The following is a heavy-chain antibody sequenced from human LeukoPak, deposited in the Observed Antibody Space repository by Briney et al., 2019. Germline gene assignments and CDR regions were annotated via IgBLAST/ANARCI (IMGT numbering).Heavy chain of an antibody. V-gene: IGHV3-53*01. J-gene: IGHJ4*02. CDR1: GFSVCGTH. CDR2: IYTGGTT. Sequence: GGSLRLSCAISGFSVCGTHMSWVRQAPGKGLEWGSAIYTGGTTYYADSVQGRFTVSRDNSKNILYLHMNNLRAEDTAVYYCARDTATTGGGLDSWGQGTLVTVSS. D-gene: IGHD1-1*01. CDR3: ARDTATTGGGLDS.